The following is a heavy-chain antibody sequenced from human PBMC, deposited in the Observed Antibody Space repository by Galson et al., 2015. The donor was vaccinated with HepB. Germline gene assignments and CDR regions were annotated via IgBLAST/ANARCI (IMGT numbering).Heavy chain of an antibody. CDR3: GGMDWNDAYNYGMDV. CDR2: IIPIFGTA. Sequence: SVKVSCKASGGTFSSYAISWVRQAPGQGLEWMGGIIPIFGTANYAQKFQGRVTITADESTSTAYMELSSLRSEDTAVYYCGGMDWNDAYNYGMDVWGQGTTVTVSS. V-gene: IGHV1-69*13. J-gene: IGHJ6*02. D-gene: IGHD1-1*01. CDR1: GGTFSSYA.